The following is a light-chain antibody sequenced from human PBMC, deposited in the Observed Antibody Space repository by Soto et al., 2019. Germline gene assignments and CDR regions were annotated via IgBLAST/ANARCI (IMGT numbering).Light chain of an antibody. J-gene: IGKJ1*01. CDR3: QQFSLYWA. Sequence: DLQMTQSPSTLSASVGDRVTITCRASQDINRWLAWYQQKPGKAPKILIYNADTLESGVPSRFSGSGYGTEFILTISSLQPDDFATYYCQQFSLYWAFGQGTKVDIK. V-gene: IGKV1-5*01. CDR1: QDINRW. CDR2: NAD.